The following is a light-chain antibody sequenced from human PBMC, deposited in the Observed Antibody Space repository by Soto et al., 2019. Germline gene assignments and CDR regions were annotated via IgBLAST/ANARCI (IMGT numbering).Light chain of an antibody. J-gene: IGLJ1*01. CDR1: SSDVGGYNY. V-gene: IGLV2-8*01. CDR3: SSYAGSSHYV. CDR2: EVS. Sequence: QSALTQPPSASGSPGQSVTISCNGTSSDVGGYNYISWYQKHPGKAPKLMIYEVSKRPSGVPDRFSGSKSGNTASLTVSGLQAEDEADDFCSSYAGSSHYVFGTGTKLTVL.